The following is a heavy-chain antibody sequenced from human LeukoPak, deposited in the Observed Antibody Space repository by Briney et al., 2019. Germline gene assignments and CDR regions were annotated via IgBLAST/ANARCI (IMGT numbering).Heavy chain of an antibody. J-gene: IGHJ4*02. D-gene: IGHD3-10*01. CDR2: MRSKAYGGTT. CDR3: TTDRRFGESDY. V-gene: IGHV3-49*04. Sequence: PGGSLRLSCTESGFTFGDYALSWVRQAPGMGLEWVGFMRSKAYGGTTDYAAPVKGRFTISRDDSKNTLYLQMNSLKTEDTAVYYCTTDRRFGESDYWGQGTLVTVSS. CDR1: GFTFGDYA.